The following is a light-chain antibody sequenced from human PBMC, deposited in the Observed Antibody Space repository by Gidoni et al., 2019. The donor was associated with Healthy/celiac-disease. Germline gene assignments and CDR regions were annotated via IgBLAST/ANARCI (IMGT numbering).Light chain of an antibody. CDR3: QQYGSSFT. CDR1: QSVSSSY. V-gene: IGKV3-20*01. Sequence: DIVLTQSPGSLSLSLGERATLSCRASQSVSSSYLAWYQQQPGQAPRLLISGASSRATGIPDRVSGSGSGTDFTLTISRLEPEDFAVYYCQQYGSSFTFGPGTKVDIK. J-gene: IGKJ3*01. CDR2: GAS.